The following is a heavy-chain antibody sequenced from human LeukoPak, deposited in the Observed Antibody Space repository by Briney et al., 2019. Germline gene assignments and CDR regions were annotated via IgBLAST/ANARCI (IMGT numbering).Heavy chain of an antibody. J-gene: IGHJ4*02. CDR3: ARDTYYHYYDSXGYXIDY. CDR2: DGSNK. V-gene: IGHV3-33*01. D-gene: IGHD3-22*01. Sequence: DGSNKYYADSVKGRFTISRDNSKNTLYLQMNSLRAEDTAVXYCARDTYYHYYDSXGYXIDYWGQGXLXXVSS.